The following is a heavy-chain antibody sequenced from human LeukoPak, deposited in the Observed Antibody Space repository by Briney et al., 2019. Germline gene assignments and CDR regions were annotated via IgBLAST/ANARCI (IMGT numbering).Heavy chain of an antibody. CDR3: ARRRGGKQWLTIFDY. D-gene: IGHD6-19*01. CDR2: TYTTGST. J-gene: IGHJ4*02. CDR1: GGSISSGSYY. Sequence: SETLSLTCTVSGGSISSGSYYWSWIRQPAGKGLEWIGRTYTTGSTNYNPSLKSRLTISVDTSKNQFSLKLRSVTAADTAVYYCARRRGGKQWLTIFDYWGQGTLVTVSS. V-gene: IGHV4-61*02.